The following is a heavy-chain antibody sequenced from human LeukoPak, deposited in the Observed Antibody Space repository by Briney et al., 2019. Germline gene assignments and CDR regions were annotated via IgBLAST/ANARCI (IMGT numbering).Heavy chain of an antibody. CDR2: ITGSGDST. D-gene: IGHD6-13*01. V-gene: IGHV3-23*01. CDR1: GFTFSNYA. CDR3: ARLQYSSSWAYDY. Sequence: GGSLRLSCAASGFTFSNYAMSWVRQAPGRGLEWVSAITGSGDSTYYADSVKGRFTISRDNSKNTLYLQMNSLRAEDTAVYYCARLQYSSSWAYDYWGQGTLVTVSS. J-gene: IGHJ4*02.